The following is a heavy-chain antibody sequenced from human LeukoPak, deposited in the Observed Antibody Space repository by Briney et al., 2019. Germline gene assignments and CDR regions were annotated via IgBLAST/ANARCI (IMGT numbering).Heavy chain of an antibody. V-gene: IGHV4-59*01. CDR3: ARDRVGLYSGSYYDYFDY. Sequence: SETLSLTCTVPGGSISSYYWSWIRQPPGKGLEWIGYIYYSGSTNYNPSLKSRVTISVDTSKNQFSLKLSSVTAADTAVYYCARDRVGLYSGSYYDYFDYWGQGTLVTVSS. CDR2: IYYSGST. D-gene: IGHD1-26*01. CDR1: GGSISSYY. J-gene: IGHJ4*02.